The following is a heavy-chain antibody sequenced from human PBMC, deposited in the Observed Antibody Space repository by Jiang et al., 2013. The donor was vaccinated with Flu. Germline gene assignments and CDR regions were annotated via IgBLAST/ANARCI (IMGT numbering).Heavy chain of an antibody. D-gene: IGHD2-21*02. J-gene: IGHJ3*02. CDR1: GGSITNSTYY. V-gene: IGHV4-39*01. Sequence: LLKPSETLSLTCAVYGGSITNSTYYWGWIRQPPGKGLEWIGSMSYSGSTYYNPSLKSRVTIFIDTSKNQFSLKLSSVTAADTAVYYCARQYCGGDCYSIKYYFDYSEKTFDAFDIWGQGTMVTVSS. CDR3: ARQYCGGDCYSIKYYFDYSEKTFDAFDI. CDR2: MSYSGST.